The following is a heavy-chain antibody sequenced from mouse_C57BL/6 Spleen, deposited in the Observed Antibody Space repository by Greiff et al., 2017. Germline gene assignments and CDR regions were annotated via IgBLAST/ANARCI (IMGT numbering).Heavy chain of an antibody. CDR1: GYTFTEYT. CDR2: FYPGSGSI. CDR3: ARHATPDGYDLYYFDD. V-gene: IGHV1-62-2*01. J-gene: IGHJ2*01. Sequence: VQLQQSGAELVKPGASVKLSCKASGYTFTEYTIHWVKQRSGQGLAWIGWFYPGSGSIKYNEKFKDKATLTADKSSSTVYMELSRLTSEDSAVYFCARHATPDGYDLYYFDDWGQGTTLTVAS. D-gene: IGHD2-2*01.